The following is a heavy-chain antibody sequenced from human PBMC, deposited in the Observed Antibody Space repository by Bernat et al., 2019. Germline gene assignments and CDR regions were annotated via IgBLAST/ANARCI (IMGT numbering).Heavy chain of an antibody. CDR2: ISAYNGNT. CDR1: GYTFTSYG. CDR3: ARGRDDYDSSGYYPNYYYGMDG. V-gene: IGHV1-18*01. D-gene: IGHD3-22*01. Sequence: QVQLVQSGAEVKKPGASVKVSCKASGYTFTSYGISWVRQAPGQGLEWMGWISAYNGNTNYAQKLQGRVTMTTDTSTSTAYMELRSLRSDDTAVYYCARGRDDYDSSGYYPNYYYGMDGWGQGTTVTVSS. J-gene: IGHJ6*02.